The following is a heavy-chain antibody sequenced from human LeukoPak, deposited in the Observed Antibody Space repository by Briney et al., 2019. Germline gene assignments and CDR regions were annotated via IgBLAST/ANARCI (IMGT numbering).Heavy chain of an antibody. D-gene: IGHD2-21*02. Sequence: PGGSLRLSCAASGFTFSSYGMHWVRQAPGKGLEWVAVIWYDGSNKYYADSVKGRFTISRDNSKNTLYLQMNSLRAKDTAVYYCARDHGVTARFDYWGQGTLVTVSS. V-gene: IGHV3-33*01. J-gene: IGHJ4*02. CDR1: GFTFSSYG. CDR2: IWYDGSNK. CDR3: ARDHGVTARFDY.